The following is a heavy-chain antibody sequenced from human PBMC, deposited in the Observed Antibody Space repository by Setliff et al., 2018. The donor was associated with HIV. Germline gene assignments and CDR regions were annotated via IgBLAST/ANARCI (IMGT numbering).Heavy chain of an antibody. CDR3: ARGVGEYYNFWSGYPAWYFDL. Sequence: LSLTCAVSGYSISSGYYWGWIRQPPGKGLEWIGNIYHTGSISYNPSLKSRVTISVDTSKNQFSLKLSSVTAADTAVYYCARGVGEYYNFWSGYPAWYFDLWGRGTLVTVSS. CDR1: GYSISSGYY. CDR2: IYHTGSI. D-gene: IGHD3-3*01. V-gene: IGHV4-38-2*01. J-gene: IGHJ2*01.